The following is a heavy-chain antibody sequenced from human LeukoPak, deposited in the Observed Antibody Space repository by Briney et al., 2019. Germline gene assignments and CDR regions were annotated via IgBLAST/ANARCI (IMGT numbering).Heavy chain of an antibody. CDR1: GGSISSGDYY. D-gene: IGHD2-15*01. CDR2: IYYTGGT. CDR3: ARGTCSGGNCYGWFDP. Sequence: SQTLSLTCTVSGGSISSGDYYWSWIRQPPGRGLEWIGYIYYTGGTYYNPSLKSRVTISVDMSKIQFSLKLSSVTAADMAVYYCARGTCSGGNCYGWFDPWGQGTLVTVSS. V-gene: IGHV4-30-4*08. J-gene: IGHJ5*02.